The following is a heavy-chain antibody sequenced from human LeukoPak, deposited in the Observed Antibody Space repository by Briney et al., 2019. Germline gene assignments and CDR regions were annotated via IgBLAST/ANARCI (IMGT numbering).Heavy chain of an antibody. Sequence: GGSLRLSCAASGFTFSSYSMNWVRQAPGKGLEWVSSISSSSGYIYYADSVKGRFTISRDNAKNSLYLQMNSLRAEDTAVYYCARDRGPYSSGWFFDYWGQGTLVTVSS. CDR2: ISSSSGYI. J-gene: IGHJ4*02. CDR1: GFTFSSYS. V-gene: IGHV3-21*01. CDR3: ARDRGPYSSGWFFDY. D-gene: IGHD6-19*01.